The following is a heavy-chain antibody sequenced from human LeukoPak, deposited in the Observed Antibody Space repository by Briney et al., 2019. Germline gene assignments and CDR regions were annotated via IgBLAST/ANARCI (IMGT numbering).Heavy chain of an antibody. V-gene: IGHV3-64*01. CDR3: ATLEGGIAVAGSSDF. CDR1: GFTFSNYP. J-gene: IGHJ4*02. D-gene: IGHD6-19*01. Sequence: GGSLRLSCAASGFTFSNYPMHWVRQAPGKGLEYVSGISTNGGTTYYPNSVKGRFTISRDNAKNSLYLQMNSLRAEDTALYYCATLEGGIAVAGSSDFWGQGTLVTVSS. CDR2: ISTNGGTT.